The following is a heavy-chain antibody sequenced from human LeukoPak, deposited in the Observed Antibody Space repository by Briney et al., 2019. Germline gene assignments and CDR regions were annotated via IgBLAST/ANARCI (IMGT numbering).Heavy chain of an antibody. J-gene: IGHJ6*04. CDR2: IKQDGSEK. CDR3: ARRPYMDV. V-gene: IGHV3-7*03. Sequence: GGSLRLSCAASGFTFRNFDIHWVRQTPGKGLEWVANIKQDGSEKYYVDSVKGRFTISRDNAKNSLYLQMNSLRAEDTAVYYCARRPYMDVWGKGTTVAVSS. CDR1: GFTFRNFD.